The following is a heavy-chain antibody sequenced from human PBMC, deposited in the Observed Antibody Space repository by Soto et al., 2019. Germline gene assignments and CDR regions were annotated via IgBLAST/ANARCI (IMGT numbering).Heavy chain of an antibody. J-gene: IGHJ6*02. CDR3: AREDIVVVPAAILYYYYGMDV. CDR2: IYHSGST. Sequence: TLSLTCAVSGYSISSGYYWGWIRQPPGKGLEWIGSIYHSGSTYYNPSLKSRVTISVDTSKNQFSLKLSSVTAADTAVYYCAREDIVVVPAAILYYYYGMDVWGQGTTVTVSS. D-gene: IGHD2-2*02. CDR1: GYSISSGYY. V-gene: IGHV4-38-2*02.